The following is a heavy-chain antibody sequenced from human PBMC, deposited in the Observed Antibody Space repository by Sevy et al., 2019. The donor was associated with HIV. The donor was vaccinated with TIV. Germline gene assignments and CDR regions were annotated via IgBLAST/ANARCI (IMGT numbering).Heavy chain of an antibody. J-gene: IGHJ6*02. CDR3: ARHLHFYGIDV. Sequence: SETLSLTCTVSGGSISSDSFLWGWIRQTPGEGLSWIGSISYSGSTYYDPSLKSRITVDVDTSKKQFSLELRSVTAADTAMYYCARHLHFYGIDVWAQGPRSPSP. CDR1: GGSISSDSFL. V-gene: IGHV4-39*01. CDR2: ISYSGST. D-gene: IGHD3-3*02.